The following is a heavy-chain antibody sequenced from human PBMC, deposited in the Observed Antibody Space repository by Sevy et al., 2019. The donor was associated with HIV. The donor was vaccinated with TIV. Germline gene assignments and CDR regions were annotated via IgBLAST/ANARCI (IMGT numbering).Heavy chain of an antibody. V-gene: IGHV4-4*07. CDR3: ARGGRECTNGVCYPSDY. Sequence: SETLSLTCTVSGGSISSYYWSWIRQPAGKGVEWIGRIYTSGSTNYNPSLKSRVTMSVDTSKNQFSLKLSSVTAADTAVYYCARGGRECTNGVCYPSDYWGQGTLVTVSS. CDR1: GGSISSYY. CDR2: IYTSGST. J-gene: IGHJ4*02. D-gene: IGHD2-8*01.